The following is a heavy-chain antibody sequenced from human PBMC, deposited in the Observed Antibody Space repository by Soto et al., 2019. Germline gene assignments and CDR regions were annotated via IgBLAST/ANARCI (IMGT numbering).Heavy chain of an antibody. J-gene: IGHJ4*02. CDR1: GGSIRNYY. CDR3: ARYSYYYDSSGYRPLDY. Sequence: PSETLSLTYPVSGGSIRNYYWGWVRQPPGKRLEWIGYIYYSGSTYYNPSLKSRVTISVDTSKNQFSLKLSSVTAADTAVYYCARYSYYYDSSGYRPLDYWGQGTLVTVSS. CDR2: IYYSGST. D-gene: IGHD3-22*01. V-gene: IGHV4-59*08.